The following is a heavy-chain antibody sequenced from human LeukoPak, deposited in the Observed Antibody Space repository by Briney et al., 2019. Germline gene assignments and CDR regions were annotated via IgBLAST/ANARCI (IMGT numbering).Heavy chain of an antibody. CDR3: ARDKSIMITFGGVIVSY. CDR2: IKQDGSEK. D-gene: IGHD3-16*02. Sequence: GGSLRLSCAASGFTFSSYSMNWVRQAPGKGLEWVANIKQDGSEKYYVDSVKGRFTISRDNAKNSLYLQMNSLRAEDTAVYYCARDKSIMITFGGVIVSYWGQGTLVTVSS. J-gene: IGHJ4*02. V-gene: IGHV3-7*01. CDR1: GFTFSSYS.